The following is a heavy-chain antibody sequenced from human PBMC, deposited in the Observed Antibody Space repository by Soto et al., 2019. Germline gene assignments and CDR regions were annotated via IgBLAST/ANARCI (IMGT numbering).Heavy chain of an antibody. D-gene: IGHD6-13*01. J-gene: IGHJ5*02. CDR1: GFTFSSYW. CDR3: ARDRASSWYDGSNGFDP. Sequence: GGSLSLSCAASGFTFSSYWMHWVRQAPGKGLVWVSRINSDGSSTSYADSVKGRFTISRDNAKNTLYLQMNSLRAEDTAVYYCARDRASSWYDGSNGFDPWGQGTLVTVPS. V-gene: IGHV3-74*01. CDR2: INSDGSST.